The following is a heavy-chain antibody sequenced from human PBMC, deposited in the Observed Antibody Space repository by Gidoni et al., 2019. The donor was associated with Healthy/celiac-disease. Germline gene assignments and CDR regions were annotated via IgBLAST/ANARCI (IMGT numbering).Heavy chain of an antibody. V-gene: IGHV4-39*01. Sequence: QLQLQESGPGLVKPSETLSLTCTVSGGSISSSSYYWGWIRQPPGKGLEWIGSIYYSGSTYYNPSIKSRVTISVDTSKNQFSLKLSSVTAADTAVYYCARLKTFGDAFDIWGQGTMVTVSS. CDR1: GGSISSSSYY. CDR3: ARLKTFGDAFDI. D-gene: IGHD3-3*01. J-gene: IGHJ3*02. CDR2: IYYSGST.